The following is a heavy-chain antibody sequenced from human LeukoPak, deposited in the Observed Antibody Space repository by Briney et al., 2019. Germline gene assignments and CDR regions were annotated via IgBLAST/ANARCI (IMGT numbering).Heavy chain of an antibody. CDR1: GFTFSSYA. Sequence: GGSLRLSCAASGFTFSSYAMHWVRQAPGKGLEWVAVISYDGSNKYYADSVKGRFTISRDNSKNTLYLQMNSQRAEDTAVYYCAKGRGSGSYFGIDPWGQGTLVTVSS. J-gene: IGHJ5*02. V-gene: IGHV3-30*07. CDR2: ISYDGSNK. CDR3: AKGRGSGSYFGIDP. D-gene: IGHD3-10*01.